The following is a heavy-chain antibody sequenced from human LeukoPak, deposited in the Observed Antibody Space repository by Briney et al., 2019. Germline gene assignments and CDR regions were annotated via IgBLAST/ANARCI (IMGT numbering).Heavy chain of an antibody. CDR2: IKQDGSEK. CDR3: AKADSMQLVRRDPAFDY. CDR1: GFTFSSYW. J-gene: IGHJ4*02. V-gene: IGHV3-7*03. D-gene: IGHD6-6*01. Sequence: PGGSLRLSCAASGFTFSSYWMSWVRQAPGKGLEWVANIKQDGSEKYYVDSVKGRFTISRDNAKQLLYLQMSSLRAEDTAVYYCAKADSMQLVRRDPAFDYWGQGTLVTVSS.